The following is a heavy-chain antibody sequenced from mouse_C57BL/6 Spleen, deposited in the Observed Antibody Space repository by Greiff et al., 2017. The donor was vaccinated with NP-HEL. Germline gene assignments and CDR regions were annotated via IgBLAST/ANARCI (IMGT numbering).Heavy chain of an antibody. CDR2: IDPETGGT. CDR1: GYTFTDYE. D-gene: IGHD2-3*01. CDR3: TRDGYYLHWYFDV. J-gene: IGHJ1*03. V-gene: IGHV1-15*01. Sequence: QVQLKQSGAELVRPGASVTLSCKASGYTFTDYEMHWVKQTPVHGLEWIGAIDPETGGTAYNQKFKGKAILTADKSSSTAYMELRSLTSEDSAVYYCTRDGYYLHWYFDVWGTGTTVTVSS.